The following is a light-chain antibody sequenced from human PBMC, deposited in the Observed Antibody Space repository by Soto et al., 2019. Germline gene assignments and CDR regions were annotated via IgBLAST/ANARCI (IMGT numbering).Light chain of an antibody. CDR2: EVS. V-gene: IGLV2-11*01. Sequence: QSALTQPHSVSGSPGQSVTISCTGTNSDVGRYNFVSWYQQHPGRAPKLLIYEVSRRPSGVSNRFSGSKSGDTASLTISGLQAEDEADYYCYSYRGYYTRVFGPGTKVTVL. CDR3: YSYRGYYTRV. J-gene: IGLJ1*01. CDR1: NSDVGRYNF.